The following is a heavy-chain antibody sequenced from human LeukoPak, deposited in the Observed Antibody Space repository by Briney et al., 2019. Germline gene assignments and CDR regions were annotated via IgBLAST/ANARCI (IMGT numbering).Heavy chain of an antibody. CDR1: GYTFSNYG. J-gene: IGHJ4*01. Sequence: ASVKVSCKASGYTFSNYGLSWVRQAPGQGLEWMGRISAYNGNTNYAQKFQGRVTMTTDTSTSTAYMELRSLRSDDTAMYYCAGVDSGRYYGHDYWGQGTLVTVTS. V-gene: IGHV1-18*01. CDR2: ISAYNGNT. CDR3: AGVDSGRYYGHDY. D-gene: IGHD1-26*01.